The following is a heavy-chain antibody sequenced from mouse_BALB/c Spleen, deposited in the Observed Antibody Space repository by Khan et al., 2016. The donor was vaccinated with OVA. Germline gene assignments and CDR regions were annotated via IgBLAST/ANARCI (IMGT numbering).Heavy chain of an antibody. D-gene: IGHD3-3*01. J-gene: IGHJ4*01. V-gene: IGHV1-22*01. CDR2: IDPKNGVT. Sequence: VQLQQSGPELVKPGASVKMSCKTSGYTFTEYTLHWVKQSHGKSLEWIGVIDPKNGVTSYNQKFKGKATLTVDKCSSIAYMEFRSLTSEDSAVYYCGRDAGRYWGQGTSVTVST. CDR1: GYTFTEYT. CDR3: GRDAGRY.